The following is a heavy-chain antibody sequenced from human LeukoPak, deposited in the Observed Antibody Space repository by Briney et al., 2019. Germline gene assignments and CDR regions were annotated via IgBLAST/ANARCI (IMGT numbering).Heavy chain of an antibody. J-gene: IGHJ4*02. CDR3: ARNRVDYYDSSGYYGGFDY. Sequence: ASVKVSCKASGYTFTGYYMHWVRQAPGQGLEWMGWINPNSGGTNYAQKFQGRVTMTRDTSISTAYMELSSLRSEDTAVYYCARNRVDYYDSSGYYGGFDYWGQGTLVTVSS. V-gene: IGHV1-2*02. CDR1: GYTFTGYY. D-gene: IGHD3-22*01. CDR2: INPNSGGT.